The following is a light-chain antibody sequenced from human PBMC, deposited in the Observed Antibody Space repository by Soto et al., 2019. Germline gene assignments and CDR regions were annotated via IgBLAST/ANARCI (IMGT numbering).Light chain of an antibody. CDR2: GNT. Sequence: QSVLTQPPSASGAPGQRVTISCTGSSSNIGAGYDVHWYQQLPGRAPKLLIYGNTNRPSGVPDRFSGSKSGTSASLAITGLQAEDEADYYCLSFDSSLSVVFGGGTKLNVL. CDR3: LSFDSSLSVV. CDR1: SSNIGAGYD. V-gene: IGLV1-40*01. J-gene: IGLJ2*01.